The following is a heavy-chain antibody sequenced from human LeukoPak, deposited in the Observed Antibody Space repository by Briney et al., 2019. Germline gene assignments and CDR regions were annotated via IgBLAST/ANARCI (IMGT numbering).Heavy chain of an antibody. CDR3: AVLFTIFGVVSSDAFDI. D-gene: IGHD3-3*01. CDR1: GYSISSGYY. Sequence: SETLSLTCAVSGYSISSGYYWGWIRQPPGNGLEWIGSIYHSVSTYYNPSLKSRVTISVDTSKNQFSLKLSSVTAADTAVYYCAVLFTIFGVVSSDAFDIWGQGTMVTVSS. J-gene: IGHJ3*02. V-gene: IGHV4-38-2*01. CDR2: IYHSVST.